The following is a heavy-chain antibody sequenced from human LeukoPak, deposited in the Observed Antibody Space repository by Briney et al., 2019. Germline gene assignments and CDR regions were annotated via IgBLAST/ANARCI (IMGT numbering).Heavy chain of an antibody. J-gene: IGHJ4*02. CDR2: ISWNSGSI. CDR1: GFTFDDYA. CDR3: AKDIRYDSSGYFDY. Sequence: SGRSLRLSCAASGFTFDDYAMHWVRQAPGKGLEWVSGISWNSGSIGYADSVKGRFTISRDNAKNSLYLQMNSLRAEDTALYYCAKDIRYDSSGYFDYWGQGTLVTVSS. V-gene: IGHV3-9*01. D-gene: IGHD3-22*01.